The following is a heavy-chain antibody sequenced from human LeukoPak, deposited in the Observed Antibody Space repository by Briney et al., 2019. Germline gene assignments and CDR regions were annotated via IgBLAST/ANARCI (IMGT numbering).Heavy chain of an antibody. Sequence: GGSLRLSCAASGFTFNNYSMNWVRQAPGKGLEWVSSISSRSSYIYYADSVKGRFTISRDNAKNSLYLQMNSLRAEDTAVYYCAREGSLGRNLPFDSWGQGTLVTVSS. CDR2: ISSRSSYI. D-gene: IGHD3-10*01. CDR1: GFTFNNYS. J-gene: IGHJ4*02. V-gene: IGHV3-21*01. CDR3: AREGSLGRNLPFDS.